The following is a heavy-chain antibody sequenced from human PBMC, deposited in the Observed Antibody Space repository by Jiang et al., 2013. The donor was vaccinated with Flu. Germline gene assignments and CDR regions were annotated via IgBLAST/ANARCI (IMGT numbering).Heavy chain of an antibody. V-gene: IGHV1-46*01. CDR1: GYTFTSYY. J-gene: IGHJ6*02. CDR2: INPSGGST. Sequence: SVKVSCKASGYTFTSYYMHWVRQAPGQGLEWMGIINPSGGSTSYAQKFQGRVTMTRDTSTSTVYMELSSLRSEDTAVYYCASGDSSSWYTYYYYYGMDVWGQGTTVTVSS. CDR3: ASGDSSSWYTYYYYYGMDV. D-gene: IGHD6-13*01.